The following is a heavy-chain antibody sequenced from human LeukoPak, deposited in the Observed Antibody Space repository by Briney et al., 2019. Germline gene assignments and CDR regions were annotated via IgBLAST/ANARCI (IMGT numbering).Heavy chain of an antibody. D-gene: IGHD3-16*01. Sequence: GGSLRLSCATSGFTFSNYAMHWVRRAPGKGLEWVAIIWRDGSNKNYADSVKGRFTISKDNSKNTLYLQMNSLRAEDTAVYYCARGQIYDYVWGSYLDYWGQGTLVTVSS. CDR2: IWRDGSNK. J-gene: IGHJ4*02. V-gene: IGHV3-33*01. CDR1: GFTFSNYA. CDR3: ARGQIYDYVWGSYLDY.